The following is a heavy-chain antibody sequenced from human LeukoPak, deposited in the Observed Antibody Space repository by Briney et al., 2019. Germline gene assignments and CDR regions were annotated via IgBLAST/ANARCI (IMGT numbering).Heavy chain of an antibody. D-gene: IGHD2-2*01. J-gene: IGHJ6*03. V-gene: IGHV1-24*01. Sequence: ASVKVSCKVSGFTLADLSMHWVRQAPGKGLEWVGGFDRKNGDTIYAQRFRGRVTLTEDTSTGTAYMDLSSLSADDTAVYYCASGVFCATTTCPGYQHYYYFMDVWGKGTTVTVSS. CDR1: GFTLADLS. CDR2: FDRKNGDT. CDR3: ASGVFCATTTCPGYQHYYYFMDV.